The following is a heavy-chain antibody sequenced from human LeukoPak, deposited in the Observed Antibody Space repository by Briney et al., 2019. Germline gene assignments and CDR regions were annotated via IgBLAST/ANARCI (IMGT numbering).Heavy chain of an antibody. J-gene: IGHJ6*02. V-gene: IGHV4-4*07. CDR3: AREVGYYYGMDV. CDR1: GGSIRRFY. CDR2: IYTTGTT. Sequence: SETLSFTCSVAGGSIRRFYWSWIRQSAGKGLEWIGRIYTTGTTNYNPSLKSRGTMSADTSKNQVSLKVNSVPAADTAVYYCAREVGYYYGMDVWGQGTTVTVSS. D-gene: IGHD1-26*01.